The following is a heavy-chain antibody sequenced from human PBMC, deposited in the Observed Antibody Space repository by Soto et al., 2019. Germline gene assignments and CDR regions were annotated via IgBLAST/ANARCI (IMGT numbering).Heavy chain of an antibody. CDR3: AKDSSRYFDWLQDGWFDP. Sequence: PGGSLRLSCAASGFTFSSYAMHWVRQAPGKGLEWVAVISYDGSNKYYADSVKGRFTISRDNSKNTLYLQMNSLRAEDTAVYYCAKDSSRYFDWLQDGWFDPWGQGTLVTVSS. CDR2: ISYDGSNK. J-gene: IGHJ5*02. D-gene: IGHD3-9*01. V-gene: IGHV3-30-3*02. CDR1: GFTFSSYA.